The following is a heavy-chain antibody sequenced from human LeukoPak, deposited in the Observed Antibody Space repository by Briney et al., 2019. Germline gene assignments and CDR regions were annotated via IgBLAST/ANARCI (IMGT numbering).Heavy chain of an antibody. J-gene: IGHJ4*02. Sequence: SQTLSLTCTVSGGSINSGGYYWSWIRQHPGKGLEWIGYIYYSGSTYYNPSLKSRVTISVDTSKNQFSLKLSSVTAADTAVYYCARDPPLEYCSSTSCYTIWGQGTLVTVSS. D-gene: IGHD2-2*02. CDR2: IYYSGST. CDR1: GGSINSGGYY. V-gene: IGHV4-31*03. CDR3: ARDPPLEYCSSTSCYTI.